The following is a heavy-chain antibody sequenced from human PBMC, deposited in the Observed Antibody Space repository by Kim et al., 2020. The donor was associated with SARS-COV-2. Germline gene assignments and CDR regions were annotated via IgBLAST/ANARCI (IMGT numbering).Heavy chain of an antibody. Sequence: PSVQGQVTMSADKSISTAYLQWSSLKASDTVMYYCARGGYSAYDANFDYWGQGTLVTVSS. CDR3: ARGGYSAYDANFDY. J-gene: IGHJ4*02. V-gene: IGHV5-51*01. D-gene: IGHD5-12*01.